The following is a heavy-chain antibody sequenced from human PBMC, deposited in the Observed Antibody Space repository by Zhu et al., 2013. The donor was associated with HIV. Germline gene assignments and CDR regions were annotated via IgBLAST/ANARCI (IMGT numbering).Heavy chain of an antibody. D-gene: IGHD4-17*01. CDR3: ARVGYTVTYSPGWFDP. J-gene: IGHJ5*02. CDR1: GGTFSSYA. Sequence: QVQLVQSGAEVKKPGSSVKVSCKASGGTFSSYAISWVRQAPGQGLEWMGRIIPILGIANYAQKFQGRVTITADKSTSTAYMELSSLRSEDTAVYYCARVGYTVTYSPGWFDPWGRGNPGHRLL. CDR2: IIPILGIA. V-gene: IGHV1-69*09.